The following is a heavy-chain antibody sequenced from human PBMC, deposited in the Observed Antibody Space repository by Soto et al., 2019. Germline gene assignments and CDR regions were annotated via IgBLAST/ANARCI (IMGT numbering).Heavy chain of an antibody. J-gene: IGHJ3*02. V-gene: IGHV1-69*12. Sequence: QVQLVQSGAEVKKPGSSVKVSCKASGGTFSSYAISWVRQAPGQGLEWMGGIIPIFGTANYAQKFQGRVTITAKESKRTANKELSSLRSEDTDVYYYARSPRVGAKPFDIWGQGTMVTVSS. CDR3: ARSPRVGAKPFDI. CDR2: IIPIFGTA. D-gene: IGHD1-26*01. CDR1: GGTFSSYA.